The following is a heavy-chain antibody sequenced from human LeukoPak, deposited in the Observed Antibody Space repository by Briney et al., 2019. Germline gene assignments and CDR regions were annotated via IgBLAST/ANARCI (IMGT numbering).Heavy chain of an antibody. CDR3: ARLANSGYYFPFGY. Sequence: GESLQISCQGSGYRFTSYWIGWVRRTPGKGLEWMGIIHPGDSISRYSPSFQGQASISADKSISTAYLQWSSLKASDTAMYYCARLANSGYYFPFGYWGQGTLVTVSS. J-gene: IGHJ4*02. V-gene: IGHV5-51*01. D-gene: IGHD3-22*01. CDR1: GYRFTSYW. CDR2: IHPGDSIS.